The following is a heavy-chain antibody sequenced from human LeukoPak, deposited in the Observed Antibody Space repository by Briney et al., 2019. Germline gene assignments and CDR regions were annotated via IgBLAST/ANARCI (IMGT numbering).Heavy chain of an antibody. J-gene: IGHJ3*02. V-gene: IGHV1-46*01. CDR3: ARCTTINYYDSSGYLYAFDI. CDR2: INPSGGST. CDR1: GYTFTSYY. Sequence: ASVKVSCKASGYTFTSYYMHWVQQAPGQGLEWMGIINPSGGSTSYAQKFQGRVTMTRDTSTSTVYMELSSLRSEDTAVYYCARCTTINYYDSSGYLYAFDIWGQGTMVTVSS. D-gene: IGHD3-22*01.